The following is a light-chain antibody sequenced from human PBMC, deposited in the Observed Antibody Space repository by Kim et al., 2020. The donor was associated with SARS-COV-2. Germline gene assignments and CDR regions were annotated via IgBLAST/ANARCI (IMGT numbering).Light chain of an antibody. V-gene: IGLV2-8*01. J-gene: IGLJ3*02. CDR1: SSDVGGYEY. Sequence: QSALTQPPSASGSPGQSVTISCTGTSSDVGGYEYVSWYQQHPGKAPKLMIYEISKRPSGVPDRFSGSKSGNTASLTVSGLQAEDEADYYCSSYAGSNNLGVFGGGTQLTVL. CDR2: EIS. CDR3: SSYAGSNNLGV.